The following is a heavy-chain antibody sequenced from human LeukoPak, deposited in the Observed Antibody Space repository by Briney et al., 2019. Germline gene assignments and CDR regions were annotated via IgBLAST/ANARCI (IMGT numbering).Heavy chain of an antibody. CDR3: ERDNYSSSWYHYFDY. J-gene: IGHJ4*02. V-gene: IGHV4-61*02. D-gene: IGHD6-13*01. CDR2: IYTSGST. CDR1: GGSISSGSYY. Sequence: SETLSLTCTVSGGSISSGSYYWSWIRQPAGKGLEWIGRIYTSGSTNYNPSLKSRVTISVDTSKNQFSLKLSSVTAADTAVYYCERDNYSSSWYHYFDYWGQGTLVTVSS.